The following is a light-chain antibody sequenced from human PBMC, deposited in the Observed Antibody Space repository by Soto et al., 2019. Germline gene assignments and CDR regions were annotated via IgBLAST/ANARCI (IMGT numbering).Light chain of an antibody. CDR2: GAS. CDR3: HQYQSYPIT. CDR1: QSVSTY. J-gene: IGKJ5*01. Sequence: EIVLTQSPATLSLSPGERATLSCRASQSVSTYLAWYQQKPGQAPRLLIYGASTRATGIPARFSGSESGTDFTLTISSLQPEDFATYYCHQYQSYPITFGQGTRLEI. V-gene: IGKV3-15*01.